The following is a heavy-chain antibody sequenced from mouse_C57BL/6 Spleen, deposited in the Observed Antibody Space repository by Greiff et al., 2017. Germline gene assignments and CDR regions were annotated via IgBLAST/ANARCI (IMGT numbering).Heavy chain of an antibody. D-gene: IGHD2-5*01. J-gene: IGHJ3*01. Sequence: EPGAELVRPGASVTLSCKASGYTFTDYEMHWVKQTPVHGLEWIGAIDPETGGTAYNQKFKGKAILTADKSSSTAYMERRSLTSEDSAVYYCTKSLNYSNPSFSYWGQGTLVTVSA. CDR1: GYTFTDYE. V-gene: IGHV1-15*01. CDR3: TKSLNYSNPSFSY. CDR2: IDPETGGT.